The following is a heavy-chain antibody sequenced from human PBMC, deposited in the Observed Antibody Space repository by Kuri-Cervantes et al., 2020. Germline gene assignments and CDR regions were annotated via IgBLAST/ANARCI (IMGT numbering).Heavy chain of an antibody. D-gene: IGHD3-10*01. CDR1: GYIFTTYW. Sequence: GGSLRLSCKGSGYIFTTYWIGWVRQMPGKGLEWMGIIYPGDSEIGYSPSFQGQVTISADKSISTAYLQWSSLKASDTAMYYCARLEGGHGSGKLFQNWFDPWGQGTLVTVSS. J-gene: IGHJ5*02. V-gene: IGHV5-51*01. CDR2: IYPGDSEI. CDR3: ARLEGGHGSGKLFQNWFDP.